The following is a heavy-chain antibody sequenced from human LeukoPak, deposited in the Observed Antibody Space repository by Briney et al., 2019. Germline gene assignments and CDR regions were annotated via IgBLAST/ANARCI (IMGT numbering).Heavy chain of an antibody. D-gene: IGHD1-26*01. CDR2: IYFNRIT. CDR1: GGFISSTSYY. V-gene: IGHV4-39*07. J-gene: IGHJ4*02. Sequence: SPSLSLTCTVSGGFISSTSYYWGWIRQPPGRGRAWNGNIYFNRITYYIPSLKSRVTISVETSKNQFYLQLSSVTAADTAVYYCARDECFPPEVLPRYFDYWGQGTLVTVSS. CDR3: ARDECFPPEVLPRYFDY.